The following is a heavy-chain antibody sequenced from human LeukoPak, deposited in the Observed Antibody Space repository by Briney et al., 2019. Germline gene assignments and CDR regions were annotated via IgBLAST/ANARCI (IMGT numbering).Heavy chain of an antibody. D-gene: IGHD4-17*01. V-gene: IGHV3-48*04. CDR3: ARDYGDYWWYFDL. Sequence: TGGSLRLSCAASGFTFSSYSMNWVRQAPGQGLEWVSYISGSGSTIYYADSVQGRFTISRDNAKNSLYLQMNSLRAEDTAVYYCARDYGDYWWYFDLWGRGTLVTVSS. CDR1: GFTFSSYS. CDR2: ISGSGSTI. J-gene: IGHJ2*01.